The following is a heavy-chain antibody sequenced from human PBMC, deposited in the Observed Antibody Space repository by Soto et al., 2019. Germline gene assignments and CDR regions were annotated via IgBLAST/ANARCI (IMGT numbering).Heavy chain of an antibody. V-gene: IGHV4-34*01. CDR2: INHSGST. Sequence: PSETLSLTCAVYGGSFSGYYLSWIRQPPGKGLEWIGEINHSGSTNYNPSLKSRVTISVDTSKNQFSPKLSSVTAADTAVYYCARGQFYKRKNWFDPWGQGTLVTVSS. D-gene: IGHD1-1*01. J-gene: IGHJ5*02. CDR3: ARGQFYKRKNWFDP. CDR1: GGSFSGYY.